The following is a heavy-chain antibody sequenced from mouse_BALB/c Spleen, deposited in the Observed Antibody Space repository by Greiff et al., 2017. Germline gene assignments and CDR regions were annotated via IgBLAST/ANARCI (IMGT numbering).Heavy chain of an antibody. CDR1: GYTFTSYY. CDR3: TRDRYAMDY. CDR2: INPSNGGT. J-gene: IGHJ4*01. V-gene: IGHV1S81*02. Sequence: VQLQQSGAELVKPGASVKLSCKASGYTFTSYYMYWVKQRPGQGLEWIGGINPSNGGTNFNEKFKSKATLTVDKSSSTAYMQLSSLTSEDSAVYYCTRDRYAMDYWGQGTSVTVSS.